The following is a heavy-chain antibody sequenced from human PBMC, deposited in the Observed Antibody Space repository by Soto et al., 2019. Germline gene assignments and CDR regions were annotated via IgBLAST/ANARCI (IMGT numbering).Heavy chain of an antibody. CDR1: GFTFSGYE. V-gene: IGHV3-48*03. J-gene: IGHJ4*02. CDR2: IDSSGSTI. Sequence: EVQLVESGGGLAQPGGSLRLSCAASGFTFSGYEMNWVRQAPGKGLEWVSYIDSSGSTIDYADSVKGRFTISRDNAKNSLYLQMNSLRAEDTAIYYCARDGPAADFDHWGQGTQVTVSS. CDR3: ARDGPAADFDH. D-gene: IGHD6-13*01.